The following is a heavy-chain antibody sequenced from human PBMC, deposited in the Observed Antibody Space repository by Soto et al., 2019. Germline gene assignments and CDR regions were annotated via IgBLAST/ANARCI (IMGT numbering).Heavy chain of an antibody. J-gene: IGHJ6*02. V-gene: IGHV5-51*01. D-gene: IGHD6-6*01. CDR2: IYPGDSDT. Sequence: LGESLKISCKGSGYSFTSYWIGWVRQMPGKGLEWMGIIYPGDSDTRYSPSFQGQVTISADKSISTAYLQWSSLKASDTAMYYCARRGIYSSSSNDYYYGMDVWGQGTTVTVSS. CDR1: GYSFTSYW. CDR3: ARRGIYSSSSNDYYYGMDV.